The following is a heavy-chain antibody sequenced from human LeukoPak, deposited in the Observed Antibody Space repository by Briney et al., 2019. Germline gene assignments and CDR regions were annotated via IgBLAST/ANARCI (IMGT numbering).Heavy chain of an antibody. J-gene: IGHJ4*02. V-gene: IGHV4-34*01. Sequence: PSETLSLTCAVYGESLNSYYWSWIRQPPGKGLEWIGEINHSGSTNYNPSLKSRVTISVDTSKNQFSLKLSSVTAADTAVYYCARVSGGYSSGWISFDYWGQGTLVTVSS. CDR2: INHSGST. CDR3: ARVSGGYSSGWISFDY. CDR1: GESLNSYY. D-gene: IGHD6-19*01.